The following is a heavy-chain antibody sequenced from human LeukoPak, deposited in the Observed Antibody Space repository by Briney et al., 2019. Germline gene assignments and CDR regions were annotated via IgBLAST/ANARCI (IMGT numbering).Heavy chain of an antibody. CDR3: ARVTKRGNYYDFWSGYYRSYYYYGMDV. CDR2: IYHSGST. J-gene: IGHJ6*02. Sequence: PSETLSLTCAVSGGSISSSNWWSWVRQPPGKGLEWIGEIYHSGSTNYNPSLKSRVTISVDKSKNQFSLKLSSVTAADTAVYYCARVTKRGNYYDFWSGYYRSYYYYGMDVWGQGTTVTVSS. V-gene: IGHV4-4*02. D-gene: IGHD3-3*01. CDR1: GGSISSSNW.